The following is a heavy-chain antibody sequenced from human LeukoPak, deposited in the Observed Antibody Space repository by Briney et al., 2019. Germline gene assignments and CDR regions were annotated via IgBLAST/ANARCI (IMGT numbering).Heavy chain of an antibody. CDR3: ARAVLSIFLEAVAGTSLDY. V-gene: IGHV4-4*02. D-gene: IGHD6-19*01. CDR2: IYHSGST. J-gene: IGHJ4*02. Sequence: PSGTLSLTCGVSGGSISSSDWWSWVRQPPGKRLEWIGEIYHSGSTNYNPFLKSRVTISVDKSKNQFSLKLSSVTAADTAVYYCARAVLSIFLEAVAGTSLDYWGQGTLVTVSS. CDR1: GGSISSSDW.